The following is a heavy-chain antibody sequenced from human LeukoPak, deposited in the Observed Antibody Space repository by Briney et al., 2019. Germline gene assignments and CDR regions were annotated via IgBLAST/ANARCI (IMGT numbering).Heavy chain of an antibody. J-gene: IGHJ4*02. CDR1: GGSITSITC. V-gene: IGHV4-4*02. D-gene: IGHD3-9*01. Sequence: SQTLSPTCALSGGSITSITCGTWVRQPPGKGLEWIGEVFYSGSTNSNPSLKCRLTMSVDESKHEFSLRLTAVTAADTAVYYCASGGLVSRYLDHWGQGALVNVSP. CDR3: ASGGLVSRYLDH. CDR2: VFYSGST.